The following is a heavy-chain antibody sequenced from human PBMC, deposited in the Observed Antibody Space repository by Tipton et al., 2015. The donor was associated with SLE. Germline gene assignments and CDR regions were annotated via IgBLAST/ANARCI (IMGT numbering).Heavy chain of an antibody. V-gene: IGHV4-59*01. CDR1: GGSISSYY. CDR3: AREGSGDSSGYYYDY. CDR2: IYYSGST. D-gene: IGHD3-22*01. Sequence: TLSLTCTVSGGSISSYYWSWIRQPRGKGLEWIGYIYYSGSTNYNPSLKSRVTISVDTSKNQFSLKLSSVTAADTAVYYCAREGSGDSSGYYYDYWGQGTLVTVSS. J-gene: IGHJ4*02.